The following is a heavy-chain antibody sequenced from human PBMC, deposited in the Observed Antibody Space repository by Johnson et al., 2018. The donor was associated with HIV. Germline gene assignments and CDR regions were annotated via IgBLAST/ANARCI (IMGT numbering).Heavy chain of an antibody. J-gene: IGHJ3*02. CDR1: GFTVSSNY. CDR3: AKDTRSSSGLGAFDI. CDR2: IYSGSST. D-gene: IGHD6-6*01. V-gene: IGHV3-66*01. Sequence: VQLVESGGGLVQPGGSLRLSCAASGFTVSSNYMSWVRQAPGKGLEWVSLIYSGSSTYHVDSVKGRFTISRDNSKNTLYLQMNSLRAEDKAVYYGAKDTRSSSGLGAFDIWGQGTMVTVSS.